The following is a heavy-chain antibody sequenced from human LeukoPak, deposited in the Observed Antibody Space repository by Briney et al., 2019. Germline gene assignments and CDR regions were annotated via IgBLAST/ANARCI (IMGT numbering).Heavy chain of an antibody. CDR3: ARDPPYDILTGFRAFDI. CDR1: GSTVSSYA. D-gene: IGHD3-9*01. V-gene: IGHV1-69*01. J-gene: IGHJ3*02. Sequence: SVKVSCKASGSTVSSYAISWVRQCPGQALEWMGGIIRIFGTANYAQKFPGRVTITADESTSTAYMELSSLRSEDTAVYYCARDPPYDILTGFRAFDIWGQGTMVTVSS. CDR2: IIRIFGTA.